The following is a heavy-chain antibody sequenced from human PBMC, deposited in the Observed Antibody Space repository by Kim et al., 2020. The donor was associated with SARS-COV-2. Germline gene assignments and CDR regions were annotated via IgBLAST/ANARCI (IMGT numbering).Heavy chain of an antibody. CDR3: ASDQPTFRGNYSPVDGMDV. J-gene: IGHJ6*02. Sequence: SETLSLTCTVSGGSISTYYWSWIRQPPGKGLEWIGFISYSGSTNYNPSLKSRVTISVDTSKNQFSLKLNSVTAADTAVYYCASDQPTFRGNYSPVDGMDVWGQGTTVTVSS. CDR2: ISYSGST. D-gene: IGHD1-26*01. V-gene: IGHV4-59*01. CDR1: GGSISTYY.